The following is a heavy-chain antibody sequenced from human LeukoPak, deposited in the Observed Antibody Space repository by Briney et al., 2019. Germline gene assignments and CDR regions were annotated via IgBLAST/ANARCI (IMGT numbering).Heavy chain of an antibody. CDR1: GGSISSYY. V-gene: IGHV4-4*07. J-gene: IGHJ6*02. CDR3: ARDGGSSVDDYYYYGMDV. D-gene: IGHD6-13*01. Sequence: PSETLSLTCTVSGGSISSYYWSWIRQPAGKGLEWIGRIFTSGSTNYNPSLKSRVTMSVDTSKDQFSLKLSSVTAADTAVYYCARDGGSSVDDYYYYGMDVWRQGTTVTVSS. CDR2: IFTSGST.